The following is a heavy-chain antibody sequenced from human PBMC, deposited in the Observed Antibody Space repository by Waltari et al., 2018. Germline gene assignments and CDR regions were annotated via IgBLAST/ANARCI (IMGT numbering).Heavy chain of an antibody. CDR3: ARKRDRFGRLRSSADYFDY. D-gene: IGHD3-16*01. CDR1: GGSFSCYY. V-gene: IGHV4-34*01. Sequence: QVQLQQWGAGLLTPSEPLSLSSAVYGGSFSCYYWTLIPQPPVNGLEWIGEINHSGSTNYNPSLKSRVTISVDTSKNQFSLKLSSVTAADTAVYYCARKRDRFGRLRSSADYFDYWGQGTLVTVSS. CDR2: INHSGST. J-gene: IGHJ4*02.